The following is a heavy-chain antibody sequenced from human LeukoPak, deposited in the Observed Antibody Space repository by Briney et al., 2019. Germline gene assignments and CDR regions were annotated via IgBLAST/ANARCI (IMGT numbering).Heavy chain of an antibody. J-gene: IGHJ6*04. D-gene: IGHD3-10*01. CDR2: ISSSSSYT. V-gene: IGHV3-11*06. Sequence: GGSLRLSCAASGFTFSDYYMSWIRLAPGKGLEWVSYISSSSSYTNYADSVKGRFTISRDNAKNSLYLQMNSLRAEDTAVYYCARDHGDPYYYGMDVWGKGTTVTVSP. CDR3: ARDHGDPYYYGMDV. CDR1: GFTFSDYY.